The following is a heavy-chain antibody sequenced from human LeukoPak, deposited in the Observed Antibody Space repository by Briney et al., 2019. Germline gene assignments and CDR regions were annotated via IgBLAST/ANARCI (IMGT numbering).Heavy chain of an antibody. CDR1: GGSISTYY. V-gene: IGHV4-59*12. Sequence: SETLSLTCAVSGGSISTYYWSWIRQPPGKGLEWIGYVYYSGSTNYNPSLKSRVTISVDTSKNQFSLKLSSVTAADTAVYYCASRGHSSGWYVDYWGQGTLVTVSS. CDR2: VYYSGST. CDR3: ASRGHSSGWYVDY. J-gene: IGHJ4*02. D-gene: IGHD6-19*01.